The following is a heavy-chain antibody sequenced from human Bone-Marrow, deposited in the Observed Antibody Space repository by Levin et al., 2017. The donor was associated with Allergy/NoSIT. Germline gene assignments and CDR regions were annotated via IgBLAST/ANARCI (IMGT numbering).Heavy chain of an antibody. CDR1: GFTFSSYS. CDR2: ISSSSSYI. Sequence: PGGSLRLSCAASGFTFSSYSMNWVRQAPGKGLEWVSSISSSSSYIYYADSVKGRFTISRDNAKNSLYLQMNSLRAEDTAVYYCARSEEAIPMYGMDGWGQGTTVTVSS. CDR3: ARSEEAIPMYGMDG. J-gene: IGHJ6*02. V-gene: IGHV3-21*01.